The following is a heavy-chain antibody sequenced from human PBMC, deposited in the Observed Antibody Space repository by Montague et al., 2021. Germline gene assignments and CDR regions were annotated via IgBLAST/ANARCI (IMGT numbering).Heavy chain of an antibody. D-gene: IGHD3-10*01. CDR1: SGSIFHAH. V-gene: IGHV4-59*08. CDR2: MFYGGAT. Sequence: SETLSLTCTVSSGSIFHAHRSWVRQPPGKGLEWLGSMFYGGATSNNPSLKSRVTMSIDTSTNQFSLKLSFVTAADTAAYYCAKQDYFVSGTSYKGFDPWGQGILVTVSS. J-gene: IGHJ5*02. CDR3: AKQDYFVSGTSYKGFDP.